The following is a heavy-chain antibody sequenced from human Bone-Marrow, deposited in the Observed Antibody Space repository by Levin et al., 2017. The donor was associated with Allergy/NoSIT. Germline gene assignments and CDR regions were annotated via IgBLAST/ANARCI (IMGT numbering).Heavy chain of an antibody. Sequence: GGSLRLSCAASGFTFSSYAMHWVRQAPGKGLEWVAVISYDGSNKYYADSVKGRFTISRDNSKNTLYLQMNSLRAEDTAVYYCARAQGYGDYTVPRGGDGMDVWGQGTTVTVSS. CDR3: ARAQGYGDYTVPRGGDGMDV. V-gene: IGHV3-30-3*01. D-gene: IGHD4-17*01. CDR1: GFTFSSYA. J-gene: IGHJ6*02. CDR2: ISYDGSNK.